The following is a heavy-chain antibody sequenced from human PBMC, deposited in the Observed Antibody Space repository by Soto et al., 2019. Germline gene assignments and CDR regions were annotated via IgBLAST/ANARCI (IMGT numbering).Heavy chain of an antibody. D-gene: IGHD6-25*01. CDR1: GFTFSSYG. CDR3: AKEGRLGDFDY. J-gene: IGHJ4*02. CDR2: ISYDGSNK. Sequence: QVQLVESGGGVVQPGRSLRLSCAASGFTFSSYGMHWVRQAPGKGLEWVAVISYDGSNKYYADSVKGRFTISRDNSKNTLDLQMNSLRAEDTAVYYCAKEGRLGDFDYWGQGTLVTVSS. V-gene: IGHV3-30*18.